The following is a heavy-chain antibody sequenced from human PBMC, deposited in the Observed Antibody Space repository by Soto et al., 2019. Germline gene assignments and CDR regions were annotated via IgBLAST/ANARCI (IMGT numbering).Heavy chain of an antibody. CDR1: GFMFSAYW. CDR2: IHGDGGKI. D-gene: IGHD5-18*01. V-gene: IGHV3-7*01. J-gene: IGHJ4*02. CDR3: ARDFYGGYTYSPGDY. Sequence: PGGSLRLSCAASGFMFSAYWMSWVRQAPGKGLEWVANIHGDGGKIYYVDSVKGRFTISRDNAKRSLYLQMNSLRAEDTAVYYCARDFYGGYTYSPGDYWGQGALVTVSS.